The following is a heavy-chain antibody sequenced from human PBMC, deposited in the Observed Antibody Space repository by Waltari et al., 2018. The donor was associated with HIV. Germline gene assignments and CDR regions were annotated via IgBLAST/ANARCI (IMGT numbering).Heavy chain of an antibody. CDR3: ARVPFASSWSADSFDV. CDR2: IWYDGRKK. D-gene: IGHD6-13*01. V-gene: IGHV3-33*01. Sequence: VHLVESGGGVVQPGRSRRLSRAASGFRASDSGMQWVRQAPGKGVQWVAVIWYDGRKKEYSDSVKGRFTISKDNSKNTLFLQMNSLRVDDTAVYCCARVPFASSWSADSFDVWGPGTRITVSS. J-gene: IGHJ3*01. CDR1: GFRASDSG.